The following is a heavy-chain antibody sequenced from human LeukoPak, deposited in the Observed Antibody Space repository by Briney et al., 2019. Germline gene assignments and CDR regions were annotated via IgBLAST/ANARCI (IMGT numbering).Heavy chain of an antibody. J-gene: IGHJ4*02. CDR1: GGSISSGGHS. V-gene: IGHV4-30-2*01. CDR2: IYHSGSGST. D-gene: IGHD5-18*01. Sequence: SQTLSLTCTVSGGSISSGGHSWSWIRQPPGKGLEWIGYIYHSGSGSTYYNPSLKSRVTISVDTSKNQFSLKLSSVTAADTAVYYCARDDDSYGLYWGQGTLVTVSS. CDR3: ARDDDSYGLY.